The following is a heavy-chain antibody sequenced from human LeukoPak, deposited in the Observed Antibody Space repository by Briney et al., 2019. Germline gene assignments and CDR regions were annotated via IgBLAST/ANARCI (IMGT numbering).Heavy chain of an antibody. CDR3: AKGRLRYFDWLPPGDAFDI. CDR2: IWYDGSNK. D-gene: IGHD3-9*01. CDR1: GFTFSSYG. V-gene: IGHV3-33*06. Sequence: GGSLRLSCAASGFTFSSYGMHWVRQAPGKGLEWVAVIWYDGSNKYYADSVRGRFTISRDNSKNTLYLLMNSLRAEDTAVYYCAKGRLRYFDWLPPGDAFDIWGQGTMVTVSS. J-gene: IGHJ3*02.